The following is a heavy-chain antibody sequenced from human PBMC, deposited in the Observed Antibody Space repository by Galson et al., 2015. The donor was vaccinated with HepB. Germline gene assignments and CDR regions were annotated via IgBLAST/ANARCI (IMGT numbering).Heavy chain of an antibody. CDR1: GFTFSSYS. J-gene: IGHJ6*03. CDR3: ARGAYSSGWSYYYYYYMDV. D-gene: IGHD6-19*01. CDR2: ISSSSSYI. V-gene: IGHV3-21*01. Sequence: SLRLSCAASGFTFSSYSMNWVRQAPGKGLEWVSSISSSSSYIYYADSVKGRFTISRDNAKNSLYLQMNSLRAEDTAVYYCARGAYSSGWSYYYYYYMDVWGKGTTVTVSS.